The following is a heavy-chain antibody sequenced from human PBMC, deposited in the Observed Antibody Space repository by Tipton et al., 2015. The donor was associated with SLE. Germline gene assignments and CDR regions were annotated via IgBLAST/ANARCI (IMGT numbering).Heavy chain of an antibody. CDR3: ARDQTAFDL. Sequence: TLSLTCTVSGGSISSSSYYWGWIRQPPGKRLEWIGSIYYTGSTYYNPSLKSRVTMSVDTSENQFSLKLSSVTAADTAVYYCARDQTAFDLWGQGTMVTVSS. CDR2: IYYTGST. J-gene: IGHJ3*01. CDR1: GGSISSSSYY. V-gene: IGHV4-39*07.